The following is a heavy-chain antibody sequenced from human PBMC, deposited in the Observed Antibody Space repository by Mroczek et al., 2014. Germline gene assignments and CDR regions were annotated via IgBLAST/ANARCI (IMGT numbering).Heavy chain of an antibody. V-gene: IGHV4-31*03. CDR2: IYYSGST. J-gene: IGHJ6*02. D-gene: IGHD4-23*01. CDR1: GGSISSGGYY. CDR3: ARDTVAHYYYYGMDV. Sequence: QVQLQQWGPGLVKPSQTLSLTCTVSGGSISSGGYYWSWIRQHPGKGLEWIGYIYYSGSTYYNPSLKSRVTISVDTSKNQFSLKLSSVTAADTAVYYCARDTVAHYYYYGMDVWGQGTTVTVSS.